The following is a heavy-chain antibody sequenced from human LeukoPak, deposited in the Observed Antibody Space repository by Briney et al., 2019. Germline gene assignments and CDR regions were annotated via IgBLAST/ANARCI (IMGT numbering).Heavy chain of an antibody. D-gene: IGHD3-10*01. J-gene: IGHJ6*03. V-gene: IGHV4-34*01. CDR2: INHSGST. CDR3: ARRFNYYGSGSYYYYYYYMDV. Sequence: SESLSLTCVVYGGSFSGYYWSWIRQPPGKGLEWIGEINHSGSTKYNPSLKSRVTISVDTSKNQFSLKLSSVTAADTAVYYCARRFNYYGSGSYYYYYYYMDVWGKGTTVTISS. CDR1: GGSFSGYY.